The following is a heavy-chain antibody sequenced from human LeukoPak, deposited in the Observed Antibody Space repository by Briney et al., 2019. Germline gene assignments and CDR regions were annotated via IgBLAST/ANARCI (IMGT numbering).Heavy chain of an antibody. J-gene: IGHJ4*02. CDR2: IYYSGST. CDR3: ARDAYYYDSSGSWFDY. Sequence: PSETLSLTCTVSGGSISSYYWSWIRQPPGKGLEWIGYIYYSGSTNYNPSLKSRVTMSVDTSKNQFSLKLSSVTAADTAVYYCARDAYYYDSSGSWFDYWGQGTLVTVSS. V-gene: IGHV4-59*12. D-gene: IGHD3-22*01. CDR1: GGSISSYY.